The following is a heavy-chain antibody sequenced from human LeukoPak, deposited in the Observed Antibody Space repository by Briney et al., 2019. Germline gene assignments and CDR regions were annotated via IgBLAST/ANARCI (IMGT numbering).Heavy chain of an antibody. J-gene: IGHJ6*03. CDR2: IYYSGST. CDR1: GGSISSHY. D-gene: IGHD3-10*01. V-gene: IGHV4-59*11. Sequence: SETLSLTCTVSGGSISSHYWSWIRQPPGKGLEWIGYIYYSGSTNYNPSLKSRVTISVDTSKNQFSLKLSSVTAADTAVYYCARVYISRVRGTYYYYYYMDVWGKGTTVTVSS. CDR3: ARVYISRVRGTYYYYYYMDV.